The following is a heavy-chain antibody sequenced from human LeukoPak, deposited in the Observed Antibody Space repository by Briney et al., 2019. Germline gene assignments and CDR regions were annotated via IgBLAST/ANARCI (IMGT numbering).Heavy chain of an antibody. J-gene: IGHJ6*02. Sequence: PSETLSLTCTVSGGSISSYYWSWIRQPPGKGLEWIGYIYYSGGTNYNPSLKSRVTISVDTSKNQFSLKLNSVTAADTAVYYCARGTHSHYYGSGSRYGMDVWGQGTTVTVSS. CDR1: GGSISSYY. V-gene: IGHV4-59*01. CDR2: IYYSGGT. D-gene: IGHD3-10*01. CDR3: ARGTHSHYYGSGSRYGMDV.